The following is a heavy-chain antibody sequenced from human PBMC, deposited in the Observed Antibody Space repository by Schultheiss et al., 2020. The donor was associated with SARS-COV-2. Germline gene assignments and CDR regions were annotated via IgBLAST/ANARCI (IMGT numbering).Heavy chain of an antibody. D-gene: IGHD3-16*01. V-gene: IGHV3-23*01. Sequence: GGSLRLSCAVSGFTFSSYWMHWVRQAPGKGLEWVSTISGSGSTTYYADSVKGRFTISRDNSKNTLYLQMNGLRAEDTAVYYCAKDLGAYYYYYGMDVWGQGTSVTVSS. J-gene: IGHJ6*02. CDR1: GFTFSSYW. CDR2: ISGSGSTT. CDR3: AKDLGAYYYYYGMDV.